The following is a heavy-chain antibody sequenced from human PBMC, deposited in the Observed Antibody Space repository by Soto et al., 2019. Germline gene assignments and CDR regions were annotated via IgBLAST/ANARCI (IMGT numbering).Heavy chain of an antibody. J-gene: IGHJ4*02. V-gene: IGHV3-23*01. D-gene: IGHD1-1*01. CDR2: ISGTGYNT. CDR1: GFTFTGYS. Sequence: VQVLESGGDLVQPGGSLRLSGAASGFTFTGYSMSWVRQAPGKGLEWVSGISGTGYNTYYADTVQGRFTISRDNSKNTLYLQMDSLRAEDTALYYCARSLGDHWDEYYFDYWGQGTLVTVSS. CDR3: ARSLGDHWDEYYFDY.